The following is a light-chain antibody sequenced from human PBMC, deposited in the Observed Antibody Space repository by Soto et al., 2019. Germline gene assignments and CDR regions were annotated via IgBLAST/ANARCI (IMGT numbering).Light chain of an antibody. CDR2: DAS. CDR3: QQYGDTPRT. V-gene: IGKV3-20*01. CDR1: QSVSNFC. J-gene: IGKJ1*01. Sequence: EIVLTQSPGTLSLSPGERATLSCRASQSVSNFCLAWYQQKPGQAPRLLIYDASYRATGIPDRFSGSGSGTDFTLTISRLEPEDFAVYYCQQYGDTPRTCGQGTKVDIK.